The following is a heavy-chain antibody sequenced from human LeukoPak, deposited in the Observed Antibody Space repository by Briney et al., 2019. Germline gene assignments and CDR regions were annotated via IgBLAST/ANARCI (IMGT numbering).Heavy chain of an antibody. D-gene: IGHD1-26*01. Sequence: SETLSLTCTVSGASFISYYWSWTRHPAGKGREWIGRIFPSGSTNYNPSLTSRVTMSVDTSKNQFSLKPSSVTAADTAVYFCATYGGAYYAFDVWGQGTMVTVSS. CDR1: GASFISYY. V-gene: IGHV4-4*07. J-gene: IGHJ3*01. CDR2: IFPSGST. CDR3: ATYGGAYYAFDV.